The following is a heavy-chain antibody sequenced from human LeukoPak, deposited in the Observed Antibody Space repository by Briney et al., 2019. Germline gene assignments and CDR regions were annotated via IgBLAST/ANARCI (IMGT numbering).Heavy chain of an antibody. J-gene: IGHJ6*04. CDR2: ITYDGSNK. CDR3: ASRGELKRGYSCGLVV. V-gene: IGHV3-30*04. CDR1: GFTFSSYA. D-gene: IGHD5-18*01. Sequence: PGRSLRLSCAVSGFTFSSYAMRWVRQAPGKGLEWVAYITYDGSNKYYAASVKGRFTISRDNSKNTLYLQMNSLRAEDTAVYYCASRGELKRGYSCGLVVWGKGTTVTVPS.